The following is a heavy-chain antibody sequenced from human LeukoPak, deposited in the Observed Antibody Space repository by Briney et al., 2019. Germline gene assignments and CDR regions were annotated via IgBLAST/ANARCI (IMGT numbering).Heavy chain of an antibody. CDR2: IYYSGST. Sequence: SETLSLTCTVSGGSISSSSYYWGWIRQPPGKGLEWIGSIYYSGSTYYNPSLKSRVTISVDTSKNQFSLKLSSVTAADTAVYYCALNGLNWFDPWGQGTLVTVSS. CDR3: ALNGLNWFDP. J-gene: IGHJ5*02. CDR1: GGSISSSSYY. D-gene: IGHD3-16*01. V-gene: IGHV4-39*07.